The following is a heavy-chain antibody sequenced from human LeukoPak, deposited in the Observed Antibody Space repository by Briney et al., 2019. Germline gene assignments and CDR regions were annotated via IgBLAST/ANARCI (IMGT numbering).Heavy chain of an antibody. CDR2: MNPNSGNT. J-gene: IGHJ6*03. D-gene: IGHD5-18*01. Sequence: ASVKVSCKASGYTFTSYDINWVRQATGQGLEWMGWMNPNSGNTGYAQKFQGRVTMTRNTSISTAYMELSSLRSEDTAVYYCARASGYSYGPEYYYYMDVWGKGTTVTVSS. V-gene: IGHV1-8*01. CDR3: ARASGYSYGPEYYYYMDV. CDR1: GYTFTSYD.